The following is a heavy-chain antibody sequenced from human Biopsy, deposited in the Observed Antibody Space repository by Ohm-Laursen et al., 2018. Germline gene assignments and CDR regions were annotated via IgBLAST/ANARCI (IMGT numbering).Heavy chain of an antibody. J-gene: IGHJ1*01. Sequence: SATPSCKAPGGTFSNYGANWVRQAPGQGLEWLGGNIPILGTGNYAQKFQDRVTVAADTSTSTATMELRSLRSDDTAVYYCATKLTGYFHHWGQGTLVIVSS. CDR2: NIPILGTG. V-gene: IGHV1-69*06. CDR1: GGTFSNYG. CDR3: ATKLTGYFHH. D-gene: IGHD3-9*01.